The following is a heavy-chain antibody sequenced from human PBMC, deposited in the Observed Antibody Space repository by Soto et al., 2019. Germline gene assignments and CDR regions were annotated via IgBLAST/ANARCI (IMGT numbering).Heavy chain of an antibody. CDR1: GYTFTNYG. V-gene: IGHV1-18*01. D-gene: IGHD6-6*01. CDR3: ARVRQLVVYFYCYMDV. CDR2: ISAYNGNT. Sequence: QVQLLQSGAEVKKPGASVKVSCKASGYTFTNYGITWVRQAPGQRLEWMGWISAYNGNTHYTQRLQGRVTMTTETSTSTDYMELRGLRSDDTAVYYCARVRQLVVYFYCYMDVWGKGTTVTVSS. J-gene: IGHJ6*03.